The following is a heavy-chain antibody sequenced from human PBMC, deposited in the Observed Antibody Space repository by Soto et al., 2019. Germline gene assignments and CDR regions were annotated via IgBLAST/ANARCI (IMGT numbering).Heavy chain of an antibody. CDR2: INHSGST. D-gene: IGHD5-12*01. J-gene: IGHJ4*02. Sequence: PSETLSLTCAVYGGAFSGYYWTWIRQPPGTGLEWIGEINHSGSTNYNPSLKSRVTISVDTSKNQFSPTVTSVTAADTAVYYCARRIVATETFYYWGQGNLVTVSS. CDR1: GGAFSGYY. V-gene: IGHV4-34*01. CDR3: ARRIVATETFYY.